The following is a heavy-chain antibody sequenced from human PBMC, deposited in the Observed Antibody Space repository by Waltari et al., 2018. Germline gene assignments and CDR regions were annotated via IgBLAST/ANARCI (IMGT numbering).Heavy chain of an antibody. CDR1: GFTFSSYP. CDR2: ISYDGSNK. CDR3: ARDPRMDV. V-gene: IGHV3-30*01. Sequence: QGQLVESGGGVVQPGKSLRLSCAASGFTFSSYPFHWVRQAPGKGLEWVAVISYDGSNKFYADSVKGRFTISRDDSKNTLYLQMHSLRPEDTAVYYCARDPRMDVWGQGP. J-gene: IGHJ6*02.